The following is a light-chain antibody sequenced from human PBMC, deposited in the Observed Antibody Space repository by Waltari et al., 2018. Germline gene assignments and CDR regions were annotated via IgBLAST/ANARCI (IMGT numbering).Light chain of an antibody. Sequence: EVVLTQSPGTLSLSPGERATLSCGASRSVSGDYLAWYQQKPGQAPRLLRHSSSSRATGVPDRFSGSGSGTDFTLTISRLEPEDFAVYYCHQYGNSPFTFGPGTKVDIK. CDR1: RSVSGDY. CDR3: HQYGNSPFT. J-gene: IGKJ3*01. CDR2: SSS. V-gene: IGKV3-20*01.